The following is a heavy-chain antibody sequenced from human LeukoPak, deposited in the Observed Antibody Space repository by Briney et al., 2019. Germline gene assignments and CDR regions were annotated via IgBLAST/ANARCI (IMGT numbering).Heavy chain of an antibody. Sequence: SETLSLTCTVSGGSISSDYWSWMRQPPGKGLEWIGYIYYTGSTNYNPSLKSRVTISVDTSKNQFSLKLSSVTAADTAVYYCARLGGNDAFDIWGQGTMVTVSS. V-gene: IGHV4-59*08. CDR1: GGSISSDY. D-gene: IGHD4-23*01. CDR3: ARLGGNDAFDI. J-gene: IGHJ3*02. CDR2: IYYTGST.